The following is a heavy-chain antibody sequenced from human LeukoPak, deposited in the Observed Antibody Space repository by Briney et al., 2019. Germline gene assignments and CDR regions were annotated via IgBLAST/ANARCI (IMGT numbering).Heavy chain of an antibody. CDR2: ISGSGGST. J-gene: IGHJ4*02. V-gene: IGHV3-23*01. Sequence: GGSLRLSCAASGFTFSSYAMSWVRQAPGKGLEWVSAISGSGGSTYYADPVKGRFTISRDNSKNTLYLQMNSLRAEDTAVYYCAKSYAGDRSPIDYWGQGTLVTVSS. D-gene: IGHD3-10*01. CDR1: GFTFSSYA. CDR3: AKSYAGDRSPIDY.